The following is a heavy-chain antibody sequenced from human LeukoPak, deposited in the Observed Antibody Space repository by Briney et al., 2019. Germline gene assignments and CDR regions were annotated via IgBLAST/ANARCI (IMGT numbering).Heavy chain of an antibody. Sequence: GGSLRLSCAASGFTFSSYAMSWVRQAPGKGLEWVSAISGSGGSTYYADSVKGRFTISRDNSKSTPYLQMNSLRAEDTAVYYCAKDSSGWYDYWGQGTLVTVSS. CDR3: AKDSSGWYDY. J-gene: IGHJ4*02. D-gene: IGHD6-19*01. CDR2: ISGSGGST. V-gene: IGHV3-23*01. CDR1: GFTFSSYA.